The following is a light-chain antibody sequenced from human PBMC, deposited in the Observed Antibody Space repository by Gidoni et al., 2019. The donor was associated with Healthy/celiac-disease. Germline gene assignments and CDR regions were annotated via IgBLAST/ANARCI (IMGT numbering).Light chain of an antibody. CDR3: QQYYSTPQT. J-gene: IGKJ1*01. CDR1: QSVLYSSNNKNY. Sequence: DIVMTQSPDSLAVSLGERATINCKSSQSVLYSSNNKNYLAWYQQKPGQPPKLLIYWASKWESGVPDRFSGSGSGTDFTLTISSLQAEDVAVYYCQQYYSTPQTFGQGTKVEIK. CDR2: WAS. V-gene: IGKV4-1*01.